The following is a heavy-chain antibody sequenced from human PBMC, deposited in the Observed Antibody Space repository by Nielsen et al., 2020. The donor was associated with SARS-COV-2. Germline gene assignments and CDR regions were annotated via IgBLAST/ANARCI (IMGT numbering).Heavy chain of an antibody. J-gene: IGHJ4*02. D-gene: IGHD2-21*02. CDR2: INPDDSKT. V-gene: IGHV3-74*03. Sequence: GGSLRLSCVASGFIFSNYRMHWVRQAPGKGLVWVSHINPDDSKTTYADSVKGRFTISRDNAKNTLYLQMNGLRADDTAVYYCARLRDDGYYFDTGPYDYWGQGTLVTVSS. CDR3: ARLRDDGYYFDTGPYDY. CDR1: GFIFSNYR.